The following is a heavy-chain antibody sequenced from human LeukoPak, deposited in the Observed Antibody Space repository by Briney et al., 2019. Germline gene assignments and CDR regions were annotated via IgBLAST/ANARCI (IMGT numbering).Heavy chain of an antibody. CDR2: IYYSGST. J-gene: IGHJ4*02. CDR3: AEATLGYCSGGSCPVY. D-gene: IGHD2-15*01. Sequence: ETLSLTCTVSGASVSSYYWSWIRQPPGKGLEWIGYIYYSGSTNYNPSLKSRVAISVDTSKNQFSLKLSSVTAADTAVYYCAEATLGYCSGGSCPVYWGQGTLVTVSS. CDR1: GASVSSYY. V-gene: IGHV4-59*08.